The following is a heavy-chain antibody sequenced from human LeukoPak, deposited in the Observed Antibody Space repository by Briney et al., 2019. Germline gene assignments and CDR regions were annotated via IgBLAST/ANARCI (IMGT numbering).Heavy chain of an antibody. Sequence: GGSLRLSCAASGFTFSSYWMHWVRQAPGKGLEWVAVISYDGSNKYYADSVKGRFTISRDNSKNTLYLQMNSLRAEDTAVYYCARWASHAFDIWGQGTMVTVSS. J-gene: IGHJ3*02. CDR2: ISYDGSNK. CDR1: GFTFSSYW. CDR3: ARWASHAFDI. V-gene: IGHV3-30-3*01.